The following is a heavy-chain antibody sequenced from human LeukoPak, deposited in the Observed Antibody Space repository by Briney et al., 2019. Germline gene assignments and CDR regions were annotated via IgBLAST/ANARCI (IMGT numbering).Heavy chain of an antibody. D-gene: IGHD2-15*01. J-gene: IGHJ2*01. CDR1: GGSISSGGYS. CDR3: ARDPSRYSLNWYFDL. V-gene: IGHV4-30-2*01. CDR2: IYHSGST. Sequence: SETLSLTCAVSGGSISSGGYSWSWIRQPPGKGLEWIGYIYHSGSTYYNPSLKSRVTISVDRSKNQFSLKLSSVTAADTAVYYCARDPSRYSLNWYFDLWGRGTLVTVSS.